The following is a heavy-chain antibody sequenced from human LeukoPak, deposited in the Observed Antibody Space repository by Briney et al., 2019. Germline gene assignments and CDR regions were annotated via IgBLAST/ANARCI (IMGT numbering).Heavy chain of an antibody. CDR3: ALSSSWYGGFFDY. V-gene: IGHV3-30*03. CDR2: ISYDGSNK. CDR1: GFTFSSYG. J-gene: IGHJ4*02. D-gene: IGHD6-13*01. Sequence: HPGGSLRLFCGASGFTFSSYGMHWVRQAPGKGLEWVAVISYDGSNKYYADSVKGRFTISRDNSKNTLYLQMNSLRAEDTAVYYCALSSSWYGGFFDYWGQGTLVTVSS.